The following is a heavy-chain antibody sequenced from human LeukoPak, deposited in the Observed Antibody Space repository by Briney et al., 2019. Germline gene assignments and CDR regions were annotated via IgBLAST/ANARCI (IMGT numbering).Heavy chain of an antibody. J-gene: IGHJ4*02. D-gene: IGHD3-22*01. CDR3: ATEMVYYDSSGYCDY. V-gene: IGHV3-7*01. Sequence: GGSLRLSCAASGFTFSSYSMNWVRQAPGKGLEWVANIKQDGSEKYYVDSVKGRFTISRDNAKNSLYLQMNSLRAEDTAVYYCATEMVYYDSSGYCDYWGQGTLVTVSS. CDR1: GFTFSSYS. CDR2: IKQDGSEK.